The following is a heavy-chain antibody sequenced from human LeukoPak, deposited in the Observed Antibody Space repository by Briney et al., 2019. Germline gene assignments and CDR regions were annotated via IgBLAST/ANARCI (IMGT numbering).Heavy chain of an antibody. D-gene: IGHD7-27*01. CDR3: ARESYWGSAGKGFDY. J-gene: IGHJ4*02. CDR2: IDRTSNNI. V-gene: IGHV3-48*02. Sequence: GGSLRLSCAASGFIFTDYSMNWVRQAPGKGLEWVSYIDRTSNNIYYPDSVKGRFTISRDNAKNSLYLQMNSLRDEDTAVYYRARESYWGSAGKGFDYWGQGTLVTVSS. CDR1: GFIFTDYS.